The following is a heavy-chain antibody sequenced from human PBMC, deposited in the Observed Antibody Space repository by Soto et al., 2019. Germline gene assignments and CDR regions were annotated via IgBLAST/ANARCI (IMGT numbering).Heavy chain of an antibody. CDR3: ASRDPGTSVDY. Sequence: SETLSLTCAVSGDSFTSNNWWTWVRQPPGQGLEWIGEIYRTGSTNYNPSLKSRVTISLDKSENQFSLKVTSLTAADTAVYYCASRDPGTSVDYWGQGTLVTVSS. CDR2: IYRTGST. D-gene: IGHD1-7*01. CDR1: GDSFTSNNW. V-gene: IGHV4-4*02. J-gene: IGHJ4*02.